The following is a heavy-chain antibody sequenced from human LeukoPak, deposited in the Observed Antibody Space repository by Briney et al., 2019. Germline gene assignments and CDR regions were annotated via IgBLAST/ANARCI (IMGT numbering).Heavy chain of an antibody. Sequence: ASVKVSCTASGYTFTSYGISWVRQAPGQGLEWMGWISAYNGNTNYAQKLQGRVTMTTDTSMSTSYMELRSLRSDDTAVYYCARGGGDIVVVPSAMISEYFQHWGQGTLVTVSS. CDR3: ARGGGDIVVVPSAMISEYFQH. D-gene: IGHD2-2*01. CDR2: ISAYNGNT. CDR1: GYTFTSYG. V-gene: IGHV1-18*01. J-gene: IGHJ1*01.